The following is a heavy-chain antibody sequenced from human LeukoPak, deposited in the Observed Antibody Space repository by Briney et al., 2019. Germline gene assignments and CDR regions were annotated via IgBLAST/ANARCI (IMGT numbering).Heavy chain of an antibody. CDR2: IEGDGSST. J-gene: IGHJ4*02. V-gene: IGHV3-74*01. D-gene: IGHD6-19*01. Sequence: GGSLRLSCAASGFTFSSYWMHWVRQAPGKGLVWVSRIEGDGSSTSYADSVKGRFTISGDNAKNTLYLQMNSLRAEDTAVYYCARDPSAVAGFFDYWGQGILVTVSS. CDR1: GFTFSSYW. CDR3: ARDPSAVAGFFDY.